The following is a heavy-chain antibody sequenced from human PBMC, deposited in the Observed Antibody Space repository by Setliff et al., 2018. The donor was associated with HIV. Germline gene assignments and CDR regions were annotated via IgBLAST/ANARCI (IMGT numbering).Heavy chain of an antibody. Sequence: SETLSLTCTVSGGSISSHYWSWIRQPPGKGLEWIGSIYYSGSTSYNPSLKCRLTISVDTSKNHVSLRLSSVTAADTGVYYCARHRDPPGTSWIYYYYYMDLWGEGTTVTVSS. V-gene: IGHV4-59*04. CDR2: IYYSGST. CDR1: GGSISSHY. D-gene: IGHD6-13*01. CDR3: ARHRDPPGTSWIYYYYYMDL. J-gene: IGHJ6*03.